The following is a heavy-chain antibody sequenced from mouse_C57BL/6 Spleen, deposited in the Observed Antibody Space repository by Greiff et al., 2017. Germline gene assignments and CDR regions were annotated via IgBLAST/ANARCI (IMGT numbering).Heavy chain of an antibody. D-gene: IGHD2-4*01. CDR1: GYTFTSYW. J-gene: IGHJ2*01. V-gene: IGHV1-64*01. CDR3: ARYRRYDYDGDYFDY. CDR2: IHPNSGST. Sequence: VQLQQPGAELVKPGASVKLSCKASGYTFTSYWMHWVKQRPGQGLEWIGMIHPNSGSTNYNEKFKSKATLTVDKSSSTAYMQLSSLTSEDSAVYYCARYRRYDYDGDYFDYWGQGTTLTVSS.